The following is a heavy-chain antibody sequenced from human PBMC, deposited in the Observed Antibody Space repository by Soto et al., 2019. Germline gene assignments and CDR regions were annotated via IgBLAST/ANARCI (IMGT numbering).Heavy chain of an antibody. D-gene: IGHD2-2*01. CDR2: INAGNGNT. J-gene: IGHJ5*02. V-gene: IGHV1-3*01. CDR3: ARDGQVYCSSTSCEWWFDP. CDR1: GDTFTSYA. Sequence: ASLKVSCKASGDTFTSYAMHWVRQAPGQRLEWMGWINAGNGNTKYSQKFQGRVTITRDTSASTAYMELSSLRSEDTAVYYCARDGQVYCSSTSCEWWFDPWGQGTLVTVSS.